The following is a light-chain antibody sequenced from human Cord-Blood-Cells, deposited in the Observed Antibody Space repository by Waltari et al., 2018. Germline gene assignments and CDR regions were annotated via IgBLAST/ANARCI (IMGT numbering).Light chain of an antibody. V-gene: IGLV2-23*01. CDR2: EDS. Sequence: QSALTQPASVSGSPGQSITISCTGTSSDVGSYNLVSWYQQHPGKAPKLMIYEDSKRTSGVSNRFSGSKACNTASLAIAGPQAEDEADYYCCSYASSSTYVFGTGTKVTVL. CDR3: CSYASSSTYV. J-gene: IGLJ1*01. CDR1: SSDVGSYNL.